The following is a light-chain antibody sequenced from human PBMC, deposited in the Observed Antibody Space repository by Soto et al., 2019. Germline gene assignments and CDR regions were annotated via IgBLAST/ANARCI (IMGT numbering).Light chain of an antibody. CDR2: GAS. Sequence: EVVMTQSPVTLSVSPGEGATLSCRASQSVISYLAWYQQKPGQAPRLLIYGASTRASDVPARCSGSGSGTEFTLTISSLQPDDFGVYYCQQYNNWPWLTFGGGTKVEI. J-gene: IGKJ4*01. V-gene: IGKV3-15*01. CDR1: QSVISY. CDR3: QQYNNWPWLT.